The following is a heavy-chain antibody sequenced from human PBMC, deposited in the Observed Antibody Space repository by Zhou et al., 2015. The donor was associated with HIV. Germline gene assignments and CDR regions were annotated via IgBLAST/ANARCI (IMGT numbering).Heavy chain of an antibody. CDR1: GGTFSSYA. V-gene: IGHV1-69*01. J-gene: IGHJ4*02. CDR3: ARDPGYSSGWVHPRGPMDYFDY. Sequence: QVQLVQSGAEVKKPGSSVKVSCKASGGTFSSYAISWVRQAPGQGLEWMGGIIPIFGTANYAQKFQGRVTITADESTSTAYMELSSLRSEDTAVYYCARDPGYSSGWVHPRGPMDYFDYWGQGTLVTVSS. CDR2: IIPIFGTA. D-gene: IGHD6-19*01.